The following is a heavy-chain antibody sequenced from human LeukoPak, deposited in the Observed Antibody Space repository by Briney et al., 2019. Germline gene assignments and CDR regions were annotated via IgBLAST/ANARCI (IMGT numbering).Heavy chain of an antibody. CDR1: GFTFSSYA. Sequence: GGSLRLSCAASGFTFSSYAMSWVRQAPGKGLEWVSAISGSGGSTYYADSVKGRFTISRDNSKNTLYLQMNSLRAEDTAVYYCARGSYYDSSGDLDYWGQGTLVTVSS. CDR2: ISGSGGST. V-gene: IGHV3-23*01. D-gene: IGHD3-22*01. CDR3: ARGSYYDSSGDLDY. J-gene: IGHJ4*02.